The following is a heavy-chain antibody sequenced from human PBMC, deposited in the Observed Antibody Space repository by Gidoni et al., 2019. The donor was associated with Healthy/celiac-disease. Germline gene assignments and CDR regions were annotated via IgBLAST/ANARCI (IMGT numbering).Heavy chain of an antibody. CDR2: INLSGST. CDR1: GGSFSGYY. CDR3: ARGALLLNDAFDI. J-gene: IGHJ3*02. Sequence: QVQLQQWGAGLLKPSETLSLTCAVYGGSFSGYYWSWIRQPPGKGLEWIGEINLSGSTNYNPSLKSRVTISVDTSKNQFSLKLSSVTAADTAVYYCARGALLLNDAFDIWGQGTMVTVSS. D-gene: IGHD3-10*01. V-gene: IGHV4-34*01.